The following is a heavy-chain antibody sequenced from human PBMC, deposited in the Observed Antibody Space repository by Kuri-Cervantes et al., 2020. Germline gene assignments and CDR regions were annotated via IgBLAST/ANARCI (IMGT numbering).Heavy chain of an antibody. J-gene: IGHJ4*02. D-gene: IGHD3-3*01. CDR3: GAPGVFGVPRLLDY. CDR1: GFTVSSNY. V-gene: IGHV3-53*05. Sequence: GGSLRLSCAASGFTVSSNYMSWVRQAPGKGLEWVSLISWDGGSTYYADSVKGRFTISRDNSMNTLYLQMNSLRAEDTAVYYCGAPGVFGVPRLLDYWGQGTLVTVSS. CDR2: ISWDGGST.